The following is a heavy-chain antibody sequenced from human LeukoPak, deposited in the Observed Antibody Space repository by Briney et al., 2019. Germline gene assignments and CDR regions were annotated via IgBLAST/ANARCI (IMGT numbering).Heavy chain of an antibody. J-gene: IGHJ6*02. Sequence: ASVKVSCKASGGTFSSYAISWVRQAPGQGLEWMGRIIPILGIANYAQKFQGRVTITADKSTSTAYMELSSLRSEDTAGYYCARAIAAAGAAYYYYYSMDVWGQGTTVTVSS. CDR1: GGTFSSYA. CDR3: ARAIAAAGAAYYYYYSMDV. D-gene: IGHD6-13*01. V-gene: IGHV1-69*04. CDR2: IIPILGIA.